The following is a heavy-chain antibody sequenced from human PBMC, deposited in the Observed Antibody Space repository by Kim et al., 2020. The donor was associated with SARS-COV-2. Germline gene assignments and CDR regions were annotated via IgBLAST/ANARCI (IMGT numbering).Heavy chain of an antibody. CDR2: IYYSWST. D-gene: IGHD5-18*01. J-gene: IGHJ4*02. CDR3: ARGKLWYDY. CDR1: GDSINNYY. V-gene: IGHV4-59*13. Sequence: SETLSLTCTVSGDSINNYYWSWIRQPPGKGLEWIGYIYYSWSTNYNPSLKSRVTISVDTSKNQFSLKLSSVTAADTAVYYCARGKLWYDYWGQGTLVTVSS.